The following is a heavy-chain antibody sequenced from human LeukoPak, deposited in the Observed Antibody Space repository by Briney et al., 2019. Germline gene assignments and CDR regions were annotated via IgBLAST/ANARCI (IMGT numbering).Heavy chain of an antibody. D-gene: IGHD3-22*01. CDR1: GFTFSDYY. J-gene: IGHJ5*02. Sequence: GGPLRLSCAASGFTFSDYYMGWIRQAPGKGLEWVSYISSSGSTIYYADSVKGRFTISRDNAKNSLYLQMNSLRAEDTAVYYCARGASTYYYDSSGYSWGQGTLVTVSS. CDR3: ARGASTYYYDSSGYS. V-gene: IGHV3-11*01. CDR2: ISSSGSTI.